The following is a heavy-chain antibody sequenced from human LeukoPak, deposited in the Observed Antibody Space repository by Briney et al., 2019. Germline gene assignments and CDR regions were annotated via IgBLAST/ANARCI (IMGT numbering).Heavy chain of an antibody. D-gene: IGHD6-13*01. J-gene: IGHJ5*02. CDR3: ARHPIAAGGAYNWFDP. CDR2: IYPDDSNT. CDR1: GDSFTSHW. Sequence: GESLKISCKGSGDSFTSHWIGWVRQMPGKGLEWMGIIYPDDSNTRYSPSFQGQVTISADKSINTAYPQWISLKASDTAIYYCARHPIAAGGAYNWFDPWGQGTLVTVSS. V-gene: IGHV5-51*01.